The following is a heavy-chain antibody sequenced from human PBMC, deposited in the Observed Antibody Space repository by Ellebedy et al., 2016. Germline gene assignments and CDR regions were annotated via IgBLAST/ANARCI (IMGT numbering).Heavy chain of an antibody. Sequence: SQTLSLTCAISGDSVSINSGGWNWIRQSPSRGLEWLGRTYYRSKWNTDYAISVNSRITITADTSKNHISLQLNSVTPEDTAVYYCAGRGTAGTGFTYWGQGTLVTVSS. V-gene: IGHV6-1*01. J-gene: IGHJ4*02. CDR2: TYYRSKWNT. D-gene: IGHD3/OR15-3a*01. CDR1: GDSVSINSGG. CDR3: AGRGTAGTGFTY.